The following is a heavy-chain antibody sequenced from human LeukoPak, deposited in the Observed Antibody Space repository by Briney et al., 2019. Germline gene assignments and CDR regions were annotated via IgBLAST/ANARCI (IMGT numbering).Heavy chain of an antibody. D-gene: IGHD3-10*01. CDR1: GFTFSSYA. J-gene: IGHJ5*02. Sequence: WGSLRLYCAASGFTFSSYAMSWVRQAQGKGLEWVSAISGSGGSTYYADSVKGRFTISRDNSKNTLYLQMNSLRAEDTAVYYCANRYYYGSGSYNWFDPWGQGTLVTVSS. V-gene: IGHV3-23*01. CDR2: ISGSGGST. CDR3: ANRYYYGSGSYNWFDP.